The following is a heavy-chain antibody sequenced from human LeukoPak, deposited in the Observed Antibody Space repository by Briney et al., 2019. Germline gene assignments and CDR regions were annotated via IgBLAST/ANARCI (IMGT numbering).Heavy chain of an antibody. CDR1: GGSFSGYY. Sequence: SETLSLTCAVYGGSFSGYYWSWIRQPPGKGLEWIGEINHSGSTNYNPSLKSRVTISVDTSKNQFSLKLSSVTAADTAVYYCARGTGYYDSSGYCSFDYWGQGTLVTVSP. D-gene: IGHD3-22*01. V-gene: IGHV4-34*01. J-gene: IGHJ4*02. CDR2: INHSGST. CDR3: ARGTGYYDSSGYCSFDY.